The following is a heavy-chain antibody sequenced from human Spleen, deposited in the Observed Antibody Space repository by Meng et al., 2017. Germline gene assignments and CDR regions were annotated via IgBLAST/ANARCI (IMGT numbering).Heavy chain of an antibody. V-gene: IGHV4-34*01. J-gene: IGHJ5*02. CDR1: GGSFSDYY. Sequence: QVQLQQWGAGLLKPSETLSLTCVVSGGSFSDYYWSWIRQPPGKGLEWIGEINHSGSTNYNPSLKSRLTMSVDTSKNQFSMSLSSVTAADTAVYYCARSVNWFDPWGQGTLVTVSS. CDR3: ARSVNWFDP. CDR2: INHSGST. D-gene: IGHD5/OR15-5a*01.